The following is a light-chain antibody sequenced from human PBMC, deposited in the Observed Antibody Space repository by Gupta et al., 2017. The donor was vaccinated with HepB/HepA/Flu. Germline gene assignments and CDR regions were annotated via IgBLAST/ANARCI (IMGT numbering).Light chain of an antibody. CDR3: AASDTSMNGRV. CDR2: INV. CDR1: NSNIGDNA. V-gene: IGLV1-44*01. J-gene: IGLJ2*01. Sequence: QSVLTQPPSASGTPGQRVTISCSGCNSNIGDNAVDCYQQLSGTAPNLLIFINVERPSGVPARFSASTSATKASLPTIGVQSEDEADYYYAASDTSMNGRVFGGGTKLTVL.